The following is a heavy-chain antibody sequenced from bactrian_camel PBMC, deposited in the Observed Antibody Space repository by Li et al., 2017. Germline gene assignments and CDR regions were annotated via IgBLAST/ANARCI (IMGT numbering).Heavy chain of an antibody. CDR3: SVGGAAAVGTSP. CDR1: GDTYSM. Sequence: HVQLVESGGGSVQAGGSLNLSCVASGDTYSMAWFRQAPEKAREGIATIDAGGTTTYTESVKGRFTISRDNAENTLYLQLNDLKTEDTAMYFCSVGGAAAVGTSPRGQGTQVTVS. V-gene: IGHV3S53*01. J-gene: IGHJ4*01. D-gene: IGHD5*01. CDR2: IDAGGTT.